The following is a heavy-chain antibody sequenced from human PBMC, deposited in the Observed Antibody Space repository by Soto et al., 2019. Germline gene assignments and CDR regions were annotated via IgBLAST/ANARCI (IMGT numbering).Heavy chain of an antibody. CDR1: GGSVSSGSYY. D-gene: IGHD2-2*01. CDR3: ARTFCSTTSCQAHDMDV. Sequence: SETLSLTCTVSGGSVSSGSYYWTWIRQPPGKGLEWIGYIYYSGSTNYNPSLKSRVTISLDTSNNQFSLRLSSVTAADTAVYYCARTFCSTTSCQAHDMDVWGQGTTITVSS. V-gene: IGHV4-61*01. J-gene: IGHJ6*02. CDR2: IYYSGST.